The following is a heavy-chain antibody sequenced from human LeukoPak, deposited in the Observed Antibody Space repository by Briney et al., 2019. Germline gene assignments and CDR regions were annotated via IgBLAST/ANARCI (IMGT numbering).Heavy chain of an antibody. Sequence: GESLKISCKGSGYSFTSYWIGWVRQMPGKGLEWMGIIYPGDSDTRYSPSFQGQVTISADKSISTAYLQWSSLKASDTAMYYCARLVLEDIVVVPAAILFDYWGQGTLVTVPS. CDR3: ARLVLEDIVVVPAAILFDY. CDR2: IYPGDSDT. V-gene: IGHV5-51*01. J-gene: IGHJ4*02. CDR1: GYSFTSYW. D-gene: IGHD2-2*02.